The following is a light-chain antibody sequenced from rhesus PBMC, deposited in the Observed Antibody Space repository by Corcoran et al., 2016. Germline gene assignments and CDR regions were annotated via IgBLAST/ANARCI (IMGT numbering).Light chain of an antibody. CDR1: QDINSY. CDR2: YSD. CDR3: QQGHSYPPA. Sequence: DIQMSQSPSSLSASVGDRFTITCRASQDINSYLNWYQQKPRKAPKLLIYYSDDLASGVPSTFSGRGSVTDYTLTISILQPEDFASDYCQQGHSYPPAFGGGTKVE. J-gene: IGKJ4*01. V-gene: IGKV1-32*02.